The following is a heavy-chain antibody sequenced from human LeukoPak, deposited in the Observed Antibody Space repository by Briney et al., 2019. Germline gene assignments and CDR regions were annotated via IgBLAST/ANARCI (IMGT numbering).Heavy chain of an antibody. V-gene: IGHV3-7*03. CDR3: SRSLDY. CDR1: GFPFSDDW. J-gene: IGHJ4*02. Sequence: PGGSLRLSCAASGFPFSDDWMDWVRQAPGKGMEWVANINQDGRIQYYADSVRGRFIISRNNAKNSLYLQMYSLRAEDTAIYFCSRSLDYLGQGALVTLSS. CDR2: INQDGRIQ.